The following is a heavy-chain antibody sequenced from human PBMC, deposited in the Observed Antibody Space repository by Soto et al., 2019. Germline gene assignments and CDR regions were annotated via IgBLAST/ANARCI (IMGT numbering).Heavy chain of an antibody. Sequence: QVQLVQSGAEVKKPESSVKVSCKAPGGTFSTYAISWVRQAPGQGLEWMGGIIPMFGTANYAQRFQDRVTMTADESTNTVYMGLSSLRSEDTAVYFCASGIQLWLRRINSGYSGWGQGTLVTVSS. D-gene: IGHD5-18*01. V-gene: IGHV1-69*12. J-gene: IGHJ4*02. CDR1: GGTFSTYA. CDR2: IIPMFGTA. CDR3: ASGIQLWLRRINSGYSG.